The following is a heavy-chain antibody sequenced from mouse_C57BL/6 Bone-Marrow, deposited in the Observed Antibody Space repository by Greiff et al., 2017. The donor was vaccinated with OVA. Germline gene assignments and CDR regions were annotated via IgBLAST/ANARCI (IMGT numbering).Heavy chain of an antibody. J-gene: IGHJ3*01. D-gene: IGHD2-4*01. CDR3: ARDYDYAWFAY. CDR1: GFTFSSYA. V-gene: IGHV5-4*01. CDR2: ISDGGSYT. Sequence: EVKLMESGGGLVKPGGSLKLSCAASGFTFSSYAMSWVRQTPEKRLEWVATISDGGSYTYYPDNVKGRFTISRDNAKNNLYLQMSHLKSEDTAMYYCARDYDYAWFAYWGQGTLVTVSA.